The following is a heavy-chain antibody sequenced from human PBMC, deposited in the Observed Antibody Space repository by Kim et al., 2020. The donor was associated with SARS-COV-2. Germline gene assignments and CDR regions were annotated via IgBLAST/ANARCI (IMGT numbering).Heavy chain of an antibody. Sequence: SVKVSCKASGGTFSSYAISWVRQAPGQGLEWMGGIIPIFGTANYAQKFQGRVTITADESTITAYMELSSLRSEDTAVYYCARENPGISPGVGGMDVWGQGTTVTVSS. CDR2: IIPIFGTA. J-gene: IGHJ6*02. V-gene: IGHV1-69*13. D-gene: IGHD1-20*01. CDR1: GGTFSSYA. CDR3: ARENPGISPGVGGMDV.